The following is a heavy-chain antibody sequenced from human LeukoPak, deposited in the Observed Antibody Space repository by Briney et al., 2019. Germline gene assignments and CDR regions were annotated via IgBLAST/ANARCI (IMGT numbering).Heavy chain of an antibody. CDR3: AKDRNPRSGGPDAFQH. CDR2: ISWNSGSI. CDR1: GFTFDDYA. J-gene: IGHJ1*01. V-gene: IGHV3-9*03. D-gene: IGHD2-15*01. Sequence: GGSLRLSCAASGFTFDDYAMHWVRQAPGKGLEWVSGISWNSGSIGYADSVKGRFTISRDNAKNSLYLQMNSLRAEDMALYYCAKDRNPRSGGPDAFQHWGQGTLVTVSS.